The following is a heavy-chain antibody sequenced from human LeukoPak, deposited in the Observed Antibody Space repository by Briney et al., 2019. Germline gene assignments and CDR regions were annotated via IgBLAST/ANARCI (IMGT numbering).Heavy chain of an antibody. V-gene: IGHV4-61*01. Sequence: TTSETLSLTCTVSGGSVSSGSYYWSWIRQPPGKGLEWIAYIYYSGSTNYNPSLKSRVTISVDTSENQFSLKLSSVTAADTAVYYCARGYCSGGSCYYDYWGQGTLVTVSS. D-gene: IGHD2-15*01. CDR1: GGSVSSGSYY. CDR2: IYYSGST. CDR3: ARGYCSGGSCYYDY. J-gene: IGHJ4*02.